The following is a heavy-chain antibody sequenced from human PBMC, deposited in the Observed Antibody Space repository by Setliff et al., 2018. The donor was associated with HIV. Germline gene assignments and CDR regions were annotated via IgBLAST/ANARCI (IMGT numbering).Heavy chain of an antibody. D-gene: IGHD6-19*01. CDR3: VRQGAVTGHSFDY. V-gene: IGHV4-39*01. CDR2: IYFSGTT. Sequence: PSETLSLTCTVSGGSISSGSYYWGWIRQPPGKGLEWIGSIYFSGTTYYNPSLESRVTISVDTSKDQFSLKLSSVTAADSAVYYCVRQGAVTGHSFDYWGQGALVTVSS. CDR1: GGSISSGSYY. J-gene: IGHJ4*02.